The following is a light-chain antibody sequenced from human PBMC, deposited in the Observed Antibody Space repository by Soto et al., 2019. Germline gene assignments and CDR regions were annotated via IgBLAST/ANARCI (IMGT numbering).Light chain of an antibody. J-gene: IGKJ4*01. Sequence: DIQMTQSPSTLSASVGDRVTITCRASQSFSSWLAWYQQKPGKAPKLLIYKTSTLESGVPSRFSGSGSGTVFTLTISSLQPDDFATYYCQQYNSNPLTFGGGTKVEIK. CDR1: QSFSSW. CDR3: QQYNSNPLT. CDR2: KTS. V-gene: IGKV1-5*03.